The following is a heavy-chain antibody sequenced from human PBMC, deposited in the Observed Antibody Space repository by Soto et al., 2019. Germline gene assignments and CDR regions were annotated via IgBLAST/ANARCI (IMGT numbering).Heavy chain of an antibody. Sequence: QVTLKDSGPVLVKPTETLTLTCTVSGFSLSNARMGVSWIRQPPGKALEWLAHIFSNDEKSYSTSLKSRLTISKDTSKSHVVLTRTNMDPVDTATYCCARILYSRYHPYPYFDYRGQGTLVTVSS. CDR1: GFSLSNARMG. CDR2: IFSNDEK. J-gene: IGHJ4*02. CDR3: ARILYSRYHPYPYFDY. D-gene: IGHD5-12*01. V-gene: IGHV2-26*01.